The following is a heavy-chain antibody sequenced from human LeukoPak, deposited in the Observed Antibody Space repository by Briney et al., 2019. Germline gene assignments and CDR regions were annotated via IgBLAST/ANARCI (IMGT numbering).Heavy chain of an antibody. V-gene: IGHV3-7*04. Sequence: GGSLRLSCVASGFTFSFYWMAWVRQAPGKGLEWVANMKQDGSEKYYVDSARGRFTISRDNAKNSLYLQMNSLRAEDTAVYYCARDEHQYYSESSGRFDFWGQGVLVTVSS. CDR3: ARDEHQYYSESSGRFDF. CDR2: MKQDGSEK. D-gene: IGHD3-22*01. CDR1: GFTFSFYW. J-gene: IGHJ4*02.